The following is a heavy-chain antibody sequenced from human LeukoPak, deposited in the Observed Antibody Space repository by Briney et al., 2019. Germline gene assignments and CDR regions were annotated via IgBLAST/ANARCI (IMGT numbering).Heavy chain of an antibody. CDR3: ARQNYDFWSGPAYYFDY. D-gene: IGHD3-3*01. Sequence: PSETLSLTCTVSGGSISSSSYYWGWIRQPPGKGLEWIGSIYYSGSTYYNPPLKSRVTISVDTSKNQFSLKLSSVTAADTAVYYCARQNYDFWSGPAYYFDYWGQGTLVTVSS. V-gene: IGHV4-39*01. CDR1: GGSISSSSYY. CDR2: IYYSGST. J-gene: IGHJ4*02.